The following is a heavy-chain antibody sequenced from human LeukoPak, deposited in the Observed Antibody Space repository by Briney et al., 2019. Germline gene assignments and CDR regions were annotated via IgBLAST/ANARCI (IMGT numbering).Heavy chain of an antibody. J-gene: IGHJ4*02. CDR3: ARDRDYSFDY. CDR2: IGGGASTI. D-gene: IGHD5-24*01. V-gene: IGHV3-48*02. Sequence: GGSLRLSCAVSGFTFSSYSMNWVRQAPGKGLGWVSYIGGGASTISYADSVQGRFIITRDNAKNSLYLQMNSLTDEDTAVYYCARDRDYSFDYWGQGTLVTVSS. CDR1: GFTFSSYS.